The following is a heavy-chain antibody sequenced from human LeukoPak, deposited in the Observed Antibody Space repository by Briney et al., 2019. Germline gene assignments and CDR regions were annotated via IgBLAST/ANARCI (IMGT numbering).Heavy chain of an antibody. CDR1: GYTFTNYG. CDR3: ARAAKRITLVRDLDF. CDR2: ISPYNGKT. Sequence: ASVKVSCRASGYTFTNYGFSWVRQAPGQGLEWMGWISPYNGKTNYAQNLEGRVILTTDTSTSTAFMELRSLRSDDTAIYYCARAAKRITLVRDLDFWGQGTLVIVSS. V-gene: IGHV1-18*01. J-gene: IGHJ4*02. D-gene: IGHD3-10*01.